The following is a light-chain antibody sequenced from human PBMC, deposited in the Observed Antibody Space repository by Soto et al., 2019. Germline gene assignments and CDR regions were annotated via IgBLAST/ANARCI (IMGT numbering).Light chain of an antibody. Sequence: QTLLTQAASASGTPGQRITIFCYGSTSNTESHTVNWYQQVPGTAPKLLINTNNQRPSGVPDRFSGYKYGASASLAINGLQSEDEATYFCATWDDSRKGVFGTGTKVTVL. CDR1: TSNTESHT. CDR2: TNN. J-gene: IGLJ1*01. V-gene: IGLV1-44*01. CDR3: ATWDDSRKGV.